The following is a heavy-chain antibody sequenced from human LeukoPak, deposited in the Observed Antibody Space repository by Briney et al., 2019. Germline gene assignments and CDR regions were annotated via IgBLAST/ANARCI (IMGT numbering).Heavy chain of an antibody. CDR3: ARDRLNYDSSGYYFY. CDR1: GFTFSSYS. J-gene: IGHJ4*02. CDR2: ISSSSSYI. V-gene: IGHV3-21*01. D-gene: IGHD3-22*01. Sequence: GGSLRLSCAASGFTFSSYSMNWVRQAPGKGLEWVSSISSSSSYIYYADSVKGRFTISRDNAKNSLYLQMNSLRAEDTAVYYCARDRLNYDSSGYYFYWGQGTLVTVSS.